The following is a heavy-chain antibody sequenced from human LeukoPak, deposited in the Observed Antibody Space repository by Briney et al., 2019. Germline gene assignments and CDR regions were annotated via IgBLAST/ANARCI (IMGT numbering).Heavy chain of an antibody. D-gene: IGHD6-13*01. V-gene: IGHV4-59*08. CDR1: GGSISSYY. Sequence: SETLSLTCTVSGGSISSYYWSWIRQPPGKGLEWIGYIYYSGSTNYNPSPKSRVTISVDTSKNQFSLKLSSVTAADTAVYYCARLAAAGTLYYGMDVWGQGTTVTVSS. J-gene: IGHJ6*02. CDR2: IYYSGST. CDR3: ARLAAAGTLYYGMDV.